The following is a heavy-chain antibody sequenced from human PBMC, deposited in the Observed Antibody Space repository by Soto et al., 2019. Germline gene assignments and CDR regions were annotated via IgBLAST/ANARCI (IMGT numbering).Heavy chain of an antibody. CDR3: AKVSRPSRISTPDFDY. Sequence: QVQLVESGGGVVQPGTSLRLSCAASGFTLSSYSIHWVRQAPGKGLDWVAVISYDGNTQFYGDSVKGRFIVSRDNSRNTLYLQLNNLQAEDTAVYYCAKVSRPSRISTPDFDYWGQGHLVTVSS. J-gene: IGHJ4*02. V-gene: IGHV3-30-3*01. CDR2: ISYDGNTQ. CDR1: GFTLSSYS.